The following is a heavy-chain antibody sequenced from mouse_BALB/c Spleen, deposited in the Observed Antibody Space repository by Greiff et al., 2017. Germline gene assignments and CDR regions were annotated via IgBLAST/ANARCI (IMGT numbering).Heavy chain of an antibody. Sequence: VQLQQSGAELVRPGSSVKISCKASGYAFSSYWMNWVKQRPGQGLEWIGQIYPGDGDTNYNGKFKGKATLTADKSSSTAYMQLSSLTSEDSAVYFCARNYGHYFDYWGQGTTLTVSS. V-gene: IGHV1-80*01. CDR2: IYPGDGDT. D-gene: IGHD1-2*01. CDR1: GYAFSSYW. J-gene: IGHJ2*01. CDR3: ARNYGHYFDY.